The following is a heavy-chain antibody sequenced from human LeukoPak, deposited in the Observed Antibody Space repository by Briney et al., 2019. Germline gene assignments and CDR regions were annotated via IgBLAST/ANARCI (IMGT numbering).Heavy chain of an antibody. V-gene: IGHV3-21*01. CDR1: GFTFSSYS. CDR3: ASLSSGWVDY. D-gene: IGHD6-19*01. Sequence: GGSLRLSCAASGFTFSSYSMNWVRQAPGKGLEWVSSISSSGSYIYYADSVKGRFTISRDNAKNSLYLQMNSLRAEDTAVYYCASLSSGWVDYWGQGTLVTVSS. CDR2: ISSSGSYI. J-gene: IGHJ4*02.